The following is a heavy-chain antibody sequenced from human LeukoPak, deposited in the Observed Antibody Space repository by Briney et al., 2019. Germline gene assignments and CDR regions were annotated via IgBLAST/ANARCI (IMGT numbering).Heavy chain of an antibody. CDR1: GYAFTSYY. J-gene: IGHJ4*02. D-gene: IGHD2-15*01. V-gene: IGHV1-46*01. Sequence: ASVKVSCKASGYAFTSYYMHWVRQAPGQGLEWMGIINPSGGSTSYAQKFQGRVTMTRDMSTSTVYMELSSVRSEDTAVYYCARGRCSGGSCYSAPDYWGQGTLVTVSS. CDR2: INPSGGST. CDR3: ARGRCSGGSCYSAPDY.